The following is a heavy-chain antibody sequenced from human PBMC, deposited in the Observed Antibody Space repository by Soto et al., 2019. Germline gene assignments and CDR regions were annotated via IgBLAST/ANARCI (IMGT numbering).Heavy chain of an antibody. V-gene: IGHV1-3*01. CDR3: ATFPPKSDSGDYQDYFDY. D-gene: IGHD4-17*01. J-gene: IGHJ4*02. CDR2: INADNGET. CDR1: GYTFTSYA. Sequence: GASVKVSCKASGYTFTSYAMHWVRQAPGQRLEWMGGINADNGETMYAQKFQGRVTMTEDTPTDTAFMELSSLKSEDTAVYYCATFPPKSDSGDYQDYFDYWGQGTLVTVSS.